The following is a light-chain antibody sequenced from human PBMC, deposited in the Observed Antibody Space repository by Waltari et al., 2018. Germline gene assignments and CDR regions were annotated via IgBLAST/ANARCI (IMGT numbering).Light chain of an antibody. CDR2: GVS. Sequence: DVVMTQSPLSLPVTLGQPASISCKSSQSLVHSDGNTHLNWFQQRQGQSPRRLIYGVSNRDSGVPDRFSGSGSGTDFTLKISRVEAEDIGVYYCMQGTHWPYTFGQGTKLDIK. V-gene: IGKV2-30*02. CDR1: QSLVHSDGNTH. CDR3: MQGTHWPYT. J-gene: IGKJ2*01.